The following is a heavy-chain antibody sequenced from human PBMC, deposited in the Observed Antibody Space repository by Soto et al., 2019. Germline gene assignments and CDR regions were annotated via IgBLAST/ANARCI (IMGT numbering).Heavy chain of an antibody. CDR2: IIPIFGTA. Sequence: GASVKVSCKASGGTFSSYAISWVRQAPGQGLEWMGGIIPIFGTANYAQKFQGRVTITADESTSTAYMELSSLRTEDTAVYYCAKDVHYDSSGGLDYWGQGTLVTVSS. CDR3: AKDVHYDSSGGLDY. D-gene: IGHD3-22*01. J-gene: IGHJ4*02. CDR1: GGTFSSYA. V-gene: IGHV1-69*13.